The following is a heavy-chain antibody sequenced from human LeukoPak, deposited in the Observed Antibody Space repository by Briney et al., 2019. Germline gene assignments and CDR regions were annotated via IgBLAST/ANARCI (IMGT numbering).Heavy chain of an antibody. CDR1: GYTFTSYY. V-gene: IGHV1-46*01. CDR3: AREEAAEYFQH. Sequence: ASAKVSCKASGYTFTSYYMHWVRQAPGQGLEWMGIINPSGGSTSYAQKFQGRVTMTRDTSTSTVYMELSSLRSEDTAVYYCAREEAAEYFQHWGQGTLVTVSS. CDR2: INPSGGST. J-gene: IGHJ1*01.